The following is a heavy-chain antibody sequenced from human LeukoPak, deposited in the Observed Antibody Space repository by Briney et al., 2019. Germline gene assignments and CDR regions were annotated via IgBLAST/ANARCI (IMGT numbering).Heavy chain of an antibody. D-gene: IGHD1-26*01. CDR1: GFTFSSYW. CDR3: ASGWELGYYYYGMDV. Sequence: GGSLRLSCAASGFTFSSYWMSWVRQVPGKGLEWVANIKQDGSEKYYVDSVKGRFTISRDNAKNSLYLQMNSLRAEDTAVYYCASGWELGYYYYGMDVWGQGTTVTVSS. V-gene: IGHV3-7*01. CDR2: IKQDGSEK. J-gene: IGHJ6*02.